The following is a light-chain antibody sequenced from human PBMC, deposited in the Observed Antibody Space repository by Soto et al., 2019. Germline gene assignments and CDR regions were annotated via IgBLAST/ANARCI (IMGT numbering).Light chain of an antibody. J-gene: IGLJ2*01. V-gene: IGLV1-40*01. CDR3: QSYDSSLSGVV. CDR1: SSNIGAGYA. CDR2: DNN. Sequence: QSVLTQPPSVSGAPGQRVTISCTGSSSNIGAGYAVHWYQQLPGTAPKLLIYDNNNRPSGVPDRFSGSESGTSASLAITGLQAEDEADYYCQSYDSSLSGVVFGAGTKVTVL.